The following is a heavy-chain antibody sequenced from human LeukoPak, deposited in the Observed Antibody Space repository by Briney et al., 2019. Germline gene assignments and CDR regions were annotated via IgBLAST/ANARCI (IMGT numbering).Heavy chain of an antibody. CDR3: ARARAVAAPQDY. CDR1: GFTFSDYY. D-gene: IGHD6-19*01. CDR2: ISSSGSTI. J-gene: IGHJ4*02. Sequence: GGSLRLSCAASGFTFSDYYMSWIRQAPGKGLEWVSYISSSGSTIYYADSVKGRFTISRDNAKDSLYLQMNSLRAEDTAVYYCARARAVAAPQDYWGQGTLVTVSS. V-gene: IGHV3-11*01.